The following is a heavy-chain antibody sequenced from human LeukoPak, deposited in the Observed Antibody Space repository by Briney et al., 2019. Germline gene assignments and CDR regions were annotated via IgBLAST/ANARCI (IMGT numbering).Heavy chain of an antibody. Sequence: PSETLSLTCTVSGGSISSYYWSWIRQPPGKGLEWIGYIYYSGSTNYNPSLKSRVTISVDTSKNQLSLKLSSVTAADTAVYYCARVSDGYCSSTSCYIVGDNWFDPWGQGTLVTVSS. CDR2: IYYSGST. J-gene: IGHJ5*02. V-gene: IGHV4-59*01. CDR3: ARVSDGYCSSTSCYIVGDNWFDP. D-gene: IGHD2-2*02. CDR1: GGSISSYY.